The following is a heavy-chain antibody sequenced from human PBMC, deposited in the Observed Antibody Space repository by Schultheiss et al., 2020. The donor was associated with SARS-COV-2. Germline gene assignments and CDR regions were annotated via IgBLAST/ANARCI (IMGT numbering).Heavy chain of an antibody. CDR2: VHYSGST. Sequence: SETLSLTCTVSGGSVSTDFWSWFRQPPGKGLEWIWYVHYSGSTDSNPSLKSRVITSVDTSKNQFSLKLSSVTAADTAVYYCAGSGYKFGARWWGQGTLVTVSS. J-gene: IGHJ4*02. CDR1: GGSVSTDF. V-gene: IGHV4-59*02. CDR3: AGSGYKFGARW. D-gene: IGHD5-18*01.